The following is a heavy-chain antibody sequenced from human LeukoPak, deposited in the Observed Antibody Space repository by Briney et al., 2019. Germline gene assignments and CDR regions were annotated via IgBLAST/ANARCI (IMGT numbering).Heavy chain of an antibody. J-gene: IGHJ4*02. D-gene: IGHD6-13*01. CDR1: GFTFSNYW. CDR3: AKDGQQLVRDFDY. CDR2: IKFDGSDK. V-gene: IGHV3-7*03. Sequence: GGSLRLSCAASGFTFSNYWMSWVRQAPGKGLEWVANIKFDGSDKFYVDSVKGRFTISRDNSKNTLYLQMNSLRAEDTAVYYCAKDGQQLVRDFDYWGQGTLVTVSS.